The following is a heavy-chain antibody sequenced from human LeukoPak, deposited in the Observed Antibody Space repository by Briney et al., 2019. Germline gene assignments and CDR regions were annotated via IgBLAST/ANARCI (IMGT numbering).Heavy chain of an antibody. CDR1: GYTFTGYY. D-gene: IGHD4-11*01. V-gene: IGHV1-69*05. Sequence: SVKVSCKASGYTFTGYYMHWVRQAPGQGLEWMGGIIPIFGTANYAQKFQGRVTITTDESTSTAYMELSSLRSEDTAVYYCARDGSTVTTKHVDYWGQGTLVTVSS. CDR3: ARDGSTVTTKHVDY. CDR2: IIPIFGTA. J-gene: IGHJ4*02.